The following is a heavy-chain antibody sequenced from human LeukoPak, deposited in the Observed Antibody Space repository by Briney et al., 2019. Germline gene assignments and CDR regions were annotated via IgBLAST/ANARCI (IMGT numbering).Heavy chain of an antibody. CDR3: AKDSGVSGY. J-gene: IGHJ4*02. D-gene: IGHD3-10*01. CDR1: GFTFTSYS. CDR2: ISGSGGST. Sequence: GGSLRLSCAASGFTFTSYSMNWVRQAPGKGLEWVSAISGSGGSTYYADSVKGRFTISRDNSKNTLYLQMNSLRAEDTAVYYCAKDSGVSGYWGQGTLVTVSS. V-gene: IGHV3-23*01.